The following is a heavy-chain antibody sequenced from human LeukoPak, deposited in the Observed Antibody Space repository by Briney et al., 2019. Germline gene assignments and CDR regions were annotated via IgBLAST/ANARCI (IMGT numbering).Heavy chain of an antibody. CDR3: ARGVVVSSLIAFDI. CDR1: GGSISSGDYY. V-gene: IGHV4-30-4*01. Sequence: PSETLSLTCTVSGGSISSGDYYWSWTRQPPGKGLEWIGYIYYSGSTYYNPSLKSRVTISVDTSKNQFSLKLSSVTAADTAVYYCARGVVVSSLIAFDIWGQGTMVTVSS. D-gene: IGHD2-21*01. J-gene: IGHJ3*02. CDR2: IYYSGST.